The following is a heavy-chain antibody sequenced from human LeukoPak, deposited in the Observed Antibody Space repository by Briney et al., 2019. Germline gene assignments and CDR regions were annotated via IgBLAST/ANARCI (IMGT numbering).Heavy chain of an antibody. CDR3: ASLNDYGDSRPRYYYYMDV. CDR2: IYYSGST. J-gene: IGHJ6*03. D-gene: IGHD4-17*01. V-gene: IGHV4-59*08. CDR1: GGSISSYY. Sequence: SETLSLTCTVSGGSISSYYWSWIRQPPGKGLEWIGYIYYSGSTNYNPPLKSRVTISVDTSKNQFSLKLSSVTAADTAVYYCASLNDYGDSRPRYYYYMDVWGKGTTVTVSS.